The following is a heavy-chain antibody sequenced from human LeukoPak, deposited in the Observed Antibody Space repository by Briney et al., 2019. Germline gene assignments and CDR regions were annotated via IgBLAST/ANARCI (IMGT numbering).Heavy chain of an antibody. CDR1: GFTVSSNY. J-gene: IGHJ4*02. Sequence: PGGSLRLSSAASGFTVSSNYMSWVRQAPGKGLGWVSVIYSGGSTYYADSVKGRFTISRDNSKNTLYLQMNSLRAEDTAVYYCARFSSNGVSEFAYWGQGTLVTVSS. V-gene: IGHV3-66*02. CDR2: IYSGGST. CDR3: ARFSSNGVSEFAY. D-gene: IGHD2-8*01.